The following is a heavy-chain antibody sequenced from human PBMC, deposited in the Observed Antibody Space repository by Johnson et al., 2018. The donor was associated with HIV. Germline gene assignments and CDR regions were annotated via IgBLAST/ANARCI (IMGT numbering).Heavy chain of an antibody. V-gene: IGHV3-13*01. J-gene: IGHJ3*02. D-gene: IGHD5-18*01. CDR1: GFTFSSYD. Sequence: VQLVESGGGLVQPGGSLRLSCAASGFTFSSYDMHWVRQATGKGLEWVSAIGTAGDTYYPGSVKGRFTISRENAKNSLYLQMNSLSAEDTALYYCATLFRGYSYGGDAFDIWGQGTMVTVSS. CDR3: ATLFRGYSYGGDAFDI. CDR2: IGTAGDT.